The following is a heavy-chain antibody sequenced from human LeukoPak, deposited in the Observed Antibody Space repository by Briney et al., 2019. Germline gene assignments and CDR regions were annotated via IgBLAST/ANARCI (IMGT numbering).Heavy chain of an antibody. J-gene: IGHJ5*02. V-gene: IGHV3-7*01. Sequence: GGSLRLSCAASGFTFSNYWMSWVRQAPGKGLEWVANIKQDGSEKYYVDSVKGRFTISRDNAKNSLYLQMNSLRAEDTAVYYCVRDLGRSSSWLFGFDPWGQGTLVTVSS. CDR1: GFTFSNYW. CDR2: IKQDGSEK. D-gene: IGHD6-13*01. CDR3: VRDLGRSSSWLFGFDP.